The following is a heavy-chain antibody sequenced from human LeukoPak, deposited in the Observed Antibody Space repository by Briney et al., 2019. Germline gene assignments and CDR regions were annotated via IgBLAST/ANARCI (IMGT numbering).Heavy chain of an antibody. J-gene: IGHJ4*02. CDR2: INHRRST. D-gene: IGHD3-3*02. CDR1: GGSFSGYY. V-gene: IGHV4-34*01. Sequence: PSETLFLTCAVYGGSFSGYYWSWIRQPPGKGLEWIGEINHRRSTNYNPSLKSRVTMSVDTSKNQFSLNLSSVTAADTAVYYCARGQFWSGYSIWGQGTLVTVSS. CDR3: ARGQFWSGYSI.